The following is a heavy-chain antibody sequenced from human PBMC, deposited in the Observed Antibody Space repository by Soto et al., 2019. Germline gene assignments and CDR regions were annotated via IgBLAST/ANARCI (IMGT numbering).Heavy chain of an antibody. CDR1: GLTLSTSS. J-gene: IGHJ5*02. CDR2: IRRHTSVT. D-gene: IGHD3-22*01. Sequence: EVQLVESGGMLVQPGGSLRLSCAASGLTLSTSSMNWVRQAPGKGLEWISYIRRHTSVTAYADPVTGRFTMSRDSAKNSLYMPMDSLRVEDTAVYYWGKVADSGYYTVDRWGQGTLVTVSS. CDR3: GKVADSGYYTVDR. V-gene: IGHV3-48*01.